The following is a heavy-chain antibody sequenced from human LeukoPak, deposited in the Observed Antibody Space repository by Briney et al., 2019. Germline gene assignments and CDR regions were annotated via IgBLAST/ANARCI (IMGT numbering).Heavy chain of an antibody. CDR2: IYYSGST. CDR1: GGSISSGDYY. D-gene: IGHD5-18*01. V-gene: IGHV4-30-4*08. Sequence: SETLSLTCTVSGGSISSGDYYWSWIRQPPGKGLEWIGYIYYSGSTYYNPSLKSRVTISVDTSKNQFSLKLSSVTAADTAVYYCARGRRTAMVFSWFDPWGQGTLVTVSS. CDR3: ARGRRTAMVFSWFDP. J-gene: IGHJ5*02.